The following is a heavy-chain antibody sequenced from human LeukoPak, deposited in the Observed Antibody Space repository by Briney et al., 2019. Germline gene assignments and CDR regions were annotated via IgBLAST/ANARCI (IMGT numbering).Heavy chain of an antibody. CDR2: INPNSGGT. J-gene: IGHJ4*02. Sequence: ASVKVSCKASGYTFTGYYMHWVRQAPGQGLEWMGWINPNSGGTNYAQKLQGRVTMTTDTSTSTAYMELRSLRSDDTAVYYCARITGRAVRSNFDYWGQGTLVTVSS. CDR3: ARITGRAVRSNFDY. V-gene: IGHV1-2*02. CDR1: GYTFTGYY. D-gene: IGHD1-20*01.